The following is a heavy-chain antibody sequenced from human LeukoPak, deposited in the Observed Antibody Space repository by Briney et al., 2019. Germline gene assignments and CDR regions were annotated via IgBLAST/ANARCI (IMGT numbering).Heavy chain of an antibody. CDR3: AKSNTESQTTVGN. CDR2: VWSDGSNR. V-gene: IGHV3-33*06. J-gene: IGHJ4*02. Sequence: GGSLRLSCAASGFTVNTYGMHWVRQAPGKGLEWIAVVWSDGSNRFYADSVEGRFTISRDNSKNTLYLQMNSLRAEDTAVYYCAKSNTESQTTVGNWGQGTLVSVSS. D-gene: IGHD1-14*01. CDR1: GFTVNTYG.